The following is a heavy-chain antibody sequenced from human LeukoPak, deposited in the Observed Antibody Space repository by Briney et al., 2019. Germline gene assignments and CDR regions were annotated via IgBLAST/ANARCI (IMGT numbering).Heavy chain of an antibody. Sequence: GESLKISCKASGYSFPIYWIAWVRQMPGKGLEWMGVSYPGDSTTLYSPSFQGQVTVSADKSISTAYLQWSSLKASDTAMYYCARPTYCSSTSCYDYWGQGTLVTVSS. CDR3: ARPTYCSSTSCYDY. J-gene: IGHJ4*02. CDR2: SYPGDSTT. V-gene: IGHV5-51*01. D-gene: IGHD2-2*01. CDR1: GYSFPIYW.